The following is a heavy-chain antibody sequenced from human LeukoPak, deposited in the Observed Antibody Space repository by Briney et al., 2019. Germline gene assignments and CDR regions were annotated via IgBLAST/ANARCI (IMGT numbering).Heavy chain of an antibody. J-gene: IGHJ4*01. CDR3: ARGLAYYYDSTAYFLDY. CDR2: ISSDGSYK. V-gene: IGHV3-30*04. Sequence: GGSLTLSCAASGFTFRSYAIHWVGQAPGQGLEWVTIISSDGSYKNYADSVKGRFTISRDNSKNTLYLQMNSLRPEDTAVYYCARGLAYYYDSTAYFLDYWGQEPWSPSPQ. CDR1: GFTFRSYA. D-gene: IGHD3-22*01.